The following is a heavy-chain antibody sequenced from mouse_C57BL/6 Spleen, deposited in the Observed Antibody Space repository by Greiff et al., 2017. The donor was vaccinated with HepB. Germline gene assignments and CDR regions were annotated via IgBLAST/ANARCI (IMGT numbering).Heavy chain of an antibody. D-gene: IGHD2-1*01. CDR3: AQLPYGNYDYYAMDY. CDR2: IHPNSGST. Sequence: VQLQQPGAELVKPGASVKLSCKASGYTFTSYWMHWVKQRPGQGLEWIGMIHPNSGSTNYNEKFKSKATLTVDKSSSTAYMQLSSLTSEDSAVYYCAQLPYGNYDYYAMDYWGQGTSVTVSS. J-gene: IGHJ4*01. V-gene: IGHV1-64*01. CDR1: GYTFTSYW.